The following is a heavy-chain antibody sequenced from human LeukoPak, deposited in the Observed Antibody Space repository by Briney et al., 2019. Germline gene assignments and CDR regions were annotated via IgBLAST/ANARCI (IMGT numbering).Heavy chain of an antibody. CDR1: GGSISSGGYY. CDR2: IYNSGST. V-gene: IGHV4-31*03. Sequence: SQTLSLTCTVSGGSISSGGYYWNWIRQHPGKGLEWIGYIYNSGSTYYNPSLRSRSTISVDTSKNQFSLKLSSVTAADTAVYYCARGYCTNGVCSSDYFDYWGQGTLVTVSS. D-gene: IGHD2-8*01. J-gene: IGHJ4*02. CDR3: ARGYCTNGVCSSDYFDY.